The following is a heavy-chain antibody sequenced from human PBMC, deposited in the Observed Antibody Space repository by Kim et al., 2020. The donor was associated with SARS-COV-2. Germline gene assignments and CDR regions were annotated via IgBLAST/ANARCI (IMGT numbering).Heavy chain of an antibody. V-gene: IGHV3-53*01. J-gene: IGHJ4*02. CDR2: IYSGGST. Sequence: GGSLRLSCAASGFTVSSNYMSWVRQAPGKGLEWVSVIYSGGSTYYADSVKGRFTISRDNSKNTLYLQMNSLRAEDTAVYYCARSRGYYYDSSGYYTLDYWGQGTLVTVSS. CDR1: GFTVSSNY. CDR3: ARSRGYYYDSSGYYTLDY. D-gene: IGHD3-22*01.